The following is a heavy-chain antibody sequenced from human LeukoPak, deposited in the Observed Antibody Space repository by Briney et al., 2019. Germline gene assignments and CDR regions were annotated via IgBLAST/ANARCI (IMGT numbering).Heavy chain of an antibody. J-gene: IGHJ6*02. CDR3: ARGDIVVVPAAHYYYGMDV. CDR2: IKQDGSEK. V-gene: IGHV3-7*01. Sequence: GGSLRLSCAASGFTFSSYWMSWVRQAPGKGLEWVANIKQDGSEKYYVDSVKGRFTISRDNAKNSLYLQMNSLRAEDTAVYYCARGDIVVVPAAHYYYGMDVWGQGTTVTVSS. CDR1: GFTFSSYW. D-gene: IGHD2-2*01.